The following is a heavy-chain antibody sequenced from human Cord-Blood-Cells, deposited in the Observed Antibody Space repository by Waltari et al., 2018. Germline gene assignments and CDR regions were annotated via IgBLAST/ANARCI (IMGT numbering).Heavy chain of an antibody. J-gene: IGHJ2*01. D-gene: IGHD2-2*02. Sequence: QVQLQQWGAGLLKPSETLSLTCAVYGGSFSGSYWSWIRLPPGKGLEWIGEINHSGSTNYDPSLKSRVTISVDTSKNQFSLKLSSVTAADTAVYYCARVGYCSSTSCYTGRWYFDLWGRGTLVTVSS. CDR2: INHSGST. V-gene: IGHV4-34*01. CDR1: GGSFSGSY. CDR3: ARVGYCSSTSCYTGRWYFDL.